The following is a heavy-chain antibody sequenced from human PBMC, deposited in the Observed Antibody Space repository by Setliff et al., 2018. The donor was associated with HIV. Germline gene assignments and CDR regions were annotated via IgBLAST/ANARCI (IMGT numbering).Heavy chain of an antibody. CDR2: IYYSGST. CDR3: ARHFGWLPREIDY. CDR1: GGSISTSNYY. D-gene: IGHD5-12*01. V-gene: IGHV4-39*01. J-gene: IGHJ4*02. Sequence: SETLSLTCILSGGSISTSNYYWGWIRQPPGKGLEWIGSIYYSGSTYYTPSLKSRVTISVDTSKNQFSLKLSSVTAADTAVYYRARHFGWLPREIDYWGQGTLVTVSS.